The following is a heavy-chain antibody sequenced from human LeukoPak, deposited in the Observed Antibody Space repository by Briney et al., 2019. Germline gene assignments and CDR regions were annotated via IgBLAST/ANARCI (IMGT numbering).Heavy chain of an antibody. D-gene: IGHD6-13*01. CDR3: ATDGGSSWANNWFDP. CDR2: FDPEDGET. J-gene: IGHJ5*02. CDR1: GYTLTELS. Sequence: ASVKVSCKVSGYTLTELSMHWVRQAPGKGLEWMGGFDPEDGETIYAQKFQGRVTMTEDTSTDTAYMELSSLRSEDTAVYYRATDGGSSWANNWFDPWGQGTLVTVSS. V-gene: IGHV1-24*01.